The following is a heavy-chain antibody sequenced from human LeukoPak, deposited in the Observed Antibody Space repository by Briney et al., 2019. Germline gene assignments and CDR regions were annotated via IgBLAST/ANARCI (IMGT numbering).Heavy chain of an antibody. CDR3: ARGDPIAVAGEEGAFDI. V-gene: IGHV4-34*01. CDR1: GGSFSGYY. D-gene: IGHD6-19*01. Sequence: PSETLSLTCAVYGGSFSGYYWSWIRQPPGKGLEWIGEINHSRSTNYNPSLKSRVTISVDTSKNQFSLKLSSVTAADTAVYYCARGDPIAVAGEEGAFDIWGQGTMVTVSS. CDR2: INHSRST. J-gene: IGHJ3*02.